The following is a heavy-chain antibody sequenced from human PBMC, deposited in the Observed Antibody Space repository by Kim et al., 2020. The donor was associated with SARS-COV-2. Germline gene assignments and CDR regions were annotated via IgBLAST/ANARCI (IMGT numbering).Heavy chain of an antibody. CDR3: ARGAPHRNWFDP. J-gene: IGHJ5*02. V-gene: IGHV4-59*09. Sequence: SYNPSLKSRVTISVDTSKNQFSLKLSSVTAADTAVYYCARGAPHRNWFDPWGQGTLVTVSS.